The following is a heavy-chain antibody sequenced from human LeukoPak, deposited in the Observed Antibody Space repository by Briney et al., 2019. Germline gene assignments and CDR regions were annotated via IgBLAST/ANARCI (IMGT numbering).Heavy chain of an antibody. Sequence: KPSETLSLTCAVYGGSFSGYYWSWIRQPPGKGLEWIGEINHSGSTNYNPSLKSRVTISADTSKNQFSLKLSSVTAADTAVYYCARRSSSGYYYYYYYMDVWGKGTTVTISS. CDR3: ARRSSSGYYYYYYYMDV. J-gene: IGHJ6*03. CDR2: INHSGST. D-gene: IGHD3-22*01. V-gene: IGHV4-34*01. CDR1: GGSFSGYY.